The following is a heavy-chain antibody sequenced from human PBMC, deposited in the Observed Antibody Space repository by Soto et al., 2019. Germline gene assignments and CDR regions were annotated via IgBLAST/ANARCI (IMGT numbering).Heavy chain of an antibody. CDR2: IKQDGSEK. Sequence: GGSLRLSCAASGFTFSSYWMSWVRQAPGKGLEWVANIKQDGSEKYYVDSVKGRFTISRDNAKNSLYLQMNSLRAEDTAVYYCARGGYSSSWYWTPVDYWGQGTLVTVSS. CDR1: GFTFSSYW. J-gene: IGHJ4*02. D-gene: IGHD6-13*01. V-gene: IGHV3-7*04. CDR3: ARGGYSSSWYWTPVDY.